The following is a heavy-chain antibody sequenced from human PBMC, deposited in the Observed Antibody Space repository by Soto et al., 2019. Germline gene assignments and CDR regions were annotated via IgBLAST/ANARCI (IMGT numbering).Heavy chain of an antibody. Sequence: SETLSLTCTVSGGSINNYYWTWIRQPPGKGLEWIGYVYHTGSTNYNPSLKGRVTISIDTSKNQLSLQLTSVTAADTAVYYCARDTYSGYDFGLWGQGTLVTVSS. CDR3: ARDTYSGYDFGL. V-gene: IGHV4-59*12. CDR2: VYHTGST. CDR1: GGSINNYY. J-gene: IGHJ5*02. D-gene: IGHD5-12*01.